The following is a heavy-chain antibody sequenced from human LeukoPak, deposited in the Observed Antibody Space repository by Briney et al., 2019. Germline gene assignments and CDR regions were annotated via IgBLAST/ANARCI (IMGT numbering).Heavy chain of an antibody. CDR2: IHKNAIT. V-gene: IGHV3-53*01. CDR3: ARSLRVRGVPDYMDV. CDR1: GFTVSSNY. J-gene: IGHJ6*03. D-gene: IGHD3-10*01. Sequence: GGSLRLSCAASGFTVSSNYMTWVRQAPGKVLEWVSVIHKNAITYYANIVKGRFTISRDNSKNIVFLQMNSVRAEDTAAYYCARSLRVRGVPDYMDVWGRGTTVTVSS.